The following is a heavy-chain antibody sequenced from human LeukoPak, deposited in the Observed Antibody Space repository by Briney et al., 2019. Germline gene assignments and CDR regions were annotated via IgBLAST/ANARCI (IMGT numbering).Heavy chain of an antibody. J-gene: IGHJ4*02. CDR1: GYTLTELS. CDR3: ARAGRSGSSSWYYY. D-gene: IGHD6-13*01. Sequence: ASVKVSCKVSGYTLTELSMHWVRQAPGKGLEWMGGFDPEDGETIYAQKFQGRVTMTRDTSISTAYMELSRLRSDDTAVYYCARAGRSGSSSWYYYWGQGTLVTVSS. V-gene: IGHV1-24*01. CDR2: FDPEDGET.